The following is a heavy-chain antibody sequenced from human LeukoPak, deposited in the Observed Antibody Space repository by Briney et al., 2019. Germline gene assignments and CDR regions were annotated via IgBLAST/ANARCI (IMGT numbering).Heavy chain of an antibody. Sequence: SETLSLTCTVSGGSISSGGYYWSWIRQHPGKGLKWIGYIYYSGSTYYNPSLKSRVTISVDTSKNQFSLKLSSVTAADTAVYYCARLGGYYDSSGYYYFDYWGQGTLVTVSS. V-gene: IGHV4-31*03. CDR1: GGSISSGGYY. D-gene: IGHD3-22*01. CDR3: ARLGGYYDSSGYYYFDY. J-gene: IGHJ4*02. CDR2: IYYSGST.